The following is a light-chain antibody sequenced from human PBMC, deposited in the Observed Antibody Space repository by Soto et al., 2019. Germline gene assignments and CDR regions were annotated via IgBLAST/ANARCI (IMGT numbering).Light chain of an antibody. Sequence: DIQMTQSPSSVSASVGDTVTITCRASQGLKFLAWYQQKPGKAPRLLIYEATNLQSGVPSRLSGSGSGTHFTLTISNLQPEDFATYYCQHIYSIPITFGQGTRLEIK. J-gene: IGKJ5*01. CDR2: EAT. V-gene: IGKV1-12*01. CDR1: QGLKF. CDR3: QHIYSIPIT.